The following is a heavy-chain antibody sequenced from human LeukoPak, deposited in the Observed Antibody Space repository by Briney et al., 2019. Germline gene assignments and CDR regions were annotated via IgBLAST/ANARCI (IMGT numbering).Heavy chain of an antibody. J-gene: IGHJ4*02. V-gene: IGHV3-23*01. D-gene: IGHD2-15*01. Sequence: GGSLRLPCAASGLTFRTYAMTWVRQAPGKGLEWVSVITGSGGSTYYADSVKGRFTLSRDNSKNTLYLQMNSLRAEDTAVYYCAKSIGGVVVVAADYWGQGTLVTVSS. CDR1: GLTFRTYA. CDR2: ITGSGGST. CDR3: AKSIGGVVVVAADY.